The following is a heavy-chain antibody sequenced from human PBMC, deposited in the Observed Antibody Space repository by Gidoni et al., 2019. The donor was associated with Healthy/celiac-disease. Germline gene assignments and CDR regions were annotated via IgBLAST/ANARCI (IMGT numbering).Heavy chain of an antibody. CDR2: IYPGDSDT. D-gene: IGHD3-10*01. V-gene: IGHV5-51*01. CDR3: ARHRYDYYGSGSPYYYYYYGMDV. CDR1: AYSFNSYW. Sequence: EVQLVQFGLEVTKAGEALKNPGKGSAYSFNSYWIGGVPKMRGKGLEWMGIIYPGDSDTRYSPSFQGQVTISADKSISTAYLQWSSLKASDTAMYYCARHRYDYYGSGSPYYYYYYGMDVWGQGTTVTVSS. J-gene: IGHJ6*02.